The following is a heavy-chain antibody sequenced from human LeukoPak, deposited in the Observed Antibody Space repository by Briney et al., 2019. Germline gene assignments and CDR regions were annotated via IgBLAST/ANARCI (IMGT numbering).Heavy chain of an antibody. CDR3: AKDRVEWEGVDGGADC. V-gene: IGHV3-30*02. CDR1: GFIFRSHG. Sequence: PGGTVRLLYAASGFIFRSHGMHWVRQASGKGLEWVAFLRYDGCNKYYADSVKGRFTIYRDIPKNTLYLQMNSLRAEDTAVYYCAKDRVEWEGVDGGADCWDEGTVVTVSS. J-gene: IGHJ4*01. D-gene: IGHD1-26*01. CDR2: LRYDGCNK.